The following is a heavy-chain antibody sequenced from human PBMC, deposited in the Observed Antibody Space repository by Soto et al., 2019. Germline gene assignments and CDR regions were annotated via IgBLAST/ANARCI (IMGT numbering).Heavy chain of an antibody. CDR1: GFTFSSYA. D-gene: IGHD2-15*01. Sequence: GGSLRLSCAASGFTFSSYAMTWVRQAPGKGLEWVSAVSGGGRNTYYADSLKGRFTISRDNSQNTLYLQMNSLRAEDTAVYYCAKMGYCNGGSCYGDVDSWGQGTLVTVSS. J-gene: IGHJ4*02. CDR2: VSGGGRNT. CDR3: AKMGYCNGGSCYGDVDS. V-gene: IGHV3-23*01.